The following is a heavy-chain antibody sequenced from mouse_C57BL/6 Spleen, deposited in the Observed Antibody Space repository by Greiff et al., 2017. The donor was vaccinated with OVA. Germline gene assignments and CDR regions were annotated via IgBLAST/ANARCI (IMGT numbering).Heavy chain of an antibody. J-gene: IGHJ2*01. CDR1: GYAFTNYL. V-gene: IGHV1-54*01. D-gene: IGHD1-1*01. CDR2: INPGSGGT. CDR3: ARAHYYGSSYPDY. Sequence: QVQLKQSGAELVRPGTSVKVSCKASGYAFTNYLIAWVKQRPGQGLEWIGVINPGSGGTNYNEKFKGKATLTADKSSSTAYMQLSSLTSEDAAVYFCARAHYYGSSYPDYWGQGTTLTVSS.